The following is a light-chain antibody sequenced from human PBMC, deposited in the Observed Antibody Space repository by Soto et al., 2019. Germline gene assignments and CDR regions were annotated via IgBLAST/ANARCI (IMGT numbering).Light chain of an antibody. CDR2: GAS. CDR3: QQRSNWPIT. V-gene: IGKV3D-20*02. Sequence: EIVLTQSPGTLSSSPGERATLSCRASQSVSSSHLAWYQQKPGQAPRLLIYGASSRATGIPDRFSGSGSGTDFTLTISRLEPEDFAVYFCQQRSNWPITFGQGTRLEIK. CDR1: QSVSSSH. J-gene: IGKJ5*01.